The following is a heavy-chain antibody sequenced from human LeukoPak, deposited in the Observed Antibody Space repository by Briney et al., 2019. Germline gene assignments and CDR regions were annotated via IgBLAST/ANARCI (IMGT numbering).Heavy chain of an antibody. D-gene: IGHD3-10*01. CDR3: ARDRAHGSGRIGAFDI. CDR1: GFTVSSNY. V-gene: IGHV3-53*01. CDR2: IYVNGKT. Sequence: GGSLRLSCAASGFTVSSNYMSWVRRAPGKGLEWVSVIYVNGKTYYAESVKGRFTISRDSSKNTLDLQMNSLRVEDTAAYYCARDRAHGSGRIGAFDIWGQGTVVTVSS. J-gene: IGHJ3*02.